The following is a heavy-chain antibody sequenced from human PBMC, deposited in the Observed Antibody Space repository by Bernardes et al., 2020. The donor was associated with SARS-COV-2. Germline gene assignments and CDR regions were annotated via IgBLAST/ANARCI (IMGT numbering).Heavy chain of an antibody. CDR2: IIPILGIA. V-gene: IGHV1-69*04. CDR1: GGTFSSYT. J-gene: IGHJ4*02. Sequence: SVKVSCKASGGTFSSYTISWVRQAPGQGLEWMGRIIPILGIANYAQKFQGRVTITADKSTSTAYMELSSLRSEDTAVYYCARDVDTALRSDFSGYWGQGTLVTVSS. CDR3: ARDVDTALRSDFSGY. D-gene: IGHD5-18*01.